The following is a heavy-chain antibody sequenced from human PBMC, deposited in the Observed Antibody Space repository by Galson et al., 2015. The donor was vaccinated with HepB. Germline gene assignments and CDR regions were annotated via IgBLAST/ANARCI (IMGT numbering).Heavy chain of an antibody. CDR2: IKQDGSQT. V-gene: IGHV3-7*01. CDR1: EFTFSNYW. J-gene: IGHJ4*02. CDR3: VAARRADSTGG. Sequence: SLRLSCAASEFTFSNYWMSWVRQAPGKGLEWVANIKQDGSQTYYVDSVKGRFTISRDNAKNSLYLQMNSLRVEDTAVYYCVAARRADSTGGWGPGTLVTVSS. D-gene: IGHD6-25*01.